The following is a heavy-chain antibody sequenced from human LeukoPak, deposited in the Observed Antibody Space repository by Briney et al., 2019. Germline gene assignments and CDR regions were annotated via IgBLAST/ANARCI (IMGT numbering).Heavy chain of an antibody. Sequence: GASVKVSCKASGGTFSSYAISWVRQAPGQGLEWMGGIIPIFGTANYAQKFQGRVTITTDESTSTAYMELSSLRSDDTAVYYCARDSMTMVVTWDYWGQGTLVTVSS. CDR2: IIPIFGTA. V-gene: IGHV1-69*05. D-gene: IGHD4-23*01. CDR3: ARDSMTMVVTWDY. J-gene: IGHJ4*02. CDR1: GGTFSSYA.